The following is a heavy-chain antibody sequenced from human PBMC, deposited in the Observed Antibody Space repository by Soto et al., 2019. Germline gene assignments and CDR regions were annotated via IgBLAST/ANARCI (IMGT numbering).Heavy chain of an antibody. Sequence: SETLSLTCAISGDSVSINSAAWNCIRQSPSRGLEWLGRTYYRSKWYSDYAVSVKSRITINPDTSKNQFSLQLNSVTPEDTAVYYCARDDDYVWGSYRHWGQGTLVTVSS. J-gene: IGHJ4*02. V-gene: IGHV6-1*01. CDR2: TYYRSKWYS. D-gene: IGHD3-16*02. CDR1: GDSVSINSAA. CDR3: ARDDDYVWGSYRH.